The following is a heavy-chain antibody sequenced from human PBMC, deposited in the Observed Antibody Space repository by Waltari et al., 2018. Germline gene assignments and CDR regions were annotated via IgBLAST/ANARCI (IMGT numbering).Heavy chain of an antibody. CDR3: AKDHRYYGSGSPFDY. CDR2: ISGSGGST. J-gene: IGHJ4*02. D-gene: IGHD3-10*01. V-gene: IGHV3-23*01. CDR1: GFTFSSYA. Sequence: EVQLLESGGGLVQPGGSLRLSCAASGFTFSSYAMSWVRQAPGKGLEWVSAISGSGGSTYYADSVKGRFTISRDNSKNTLHLQMNSLRAEDTAVYYCAKDHRYYGSGSPFDYWGQGTLVTVSS.